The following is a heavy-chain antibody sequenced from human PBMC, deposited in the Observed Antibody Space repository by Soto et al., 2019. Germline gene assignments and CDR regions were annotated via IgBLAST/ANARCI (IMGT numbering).Heavy chain of an antibody. D-gene: IGHD3-3*01. V-gene: IGHV3-49*03. CDR1: GFTFGDYP. CDR3: SRDPLEGGGDGLDV. CDR2: IRSKVYGWTT. Sequence: EVQVVESGGGLVQPGRSLRLSCTGSGFTFGDYPMSWFRQAPGKGLEWVGFIRSKVYGWTTEYAASVKGRFTISRDDSRSVVYLQMNSLKTEDTRVYYCSRDPLEGGGDGLDVWGEGTLVTVCS. J-gene: IGHJ3*01.